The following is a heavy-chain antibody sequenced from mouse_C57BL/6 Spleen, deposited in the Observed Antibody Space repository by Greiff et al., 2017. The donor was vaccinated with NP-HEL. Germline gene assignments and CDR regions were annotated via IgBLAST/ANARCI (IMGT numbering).Heavy chain of an antibody. Sequence: QVQLKQPGAELVMPGASVKLSCKASGYTFTSYWMHWVKQRPGQGLEWIGEIDPSDSYTNYNQKFKGKSTLTVDKSSSTAYMQLSSLTSEDSAVYYCARRGVYCGSSYKYFDVWGTGTTVTVSS. CDR2: IDPSDSYT. V-gene: IGHV1-69*01. J-gene: IGHJ1*03. CDR1: GYTFTSYW. D-gene: IGHD1-1*01. CDR3: ARRGVYCGSSYKYFDV.